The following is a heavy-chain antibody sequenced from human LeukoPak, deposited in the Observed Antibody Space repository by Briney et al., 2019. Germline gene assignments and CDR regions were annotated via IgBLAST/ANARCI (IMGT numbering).Heavy chain of an antibody. D-gene: IGHD3/OR15-3a*01. V-gene: IGHV4-59*08. CDR2: AYYSGST. CDR1: GGSISSYY. J-gene: IGHJ6*02. Sequence: PSETLSLTCTVSGGSISSYYWSCIRQPPGKGLEWIGYAYYSGSTNYNPSLKSRVTISVDTSKNQFSLNLTSVTAADTAVYYCASRTGRSYYGMDVWGQGTTVTVSS. CDR3: ASRTGRSYYGMDV.